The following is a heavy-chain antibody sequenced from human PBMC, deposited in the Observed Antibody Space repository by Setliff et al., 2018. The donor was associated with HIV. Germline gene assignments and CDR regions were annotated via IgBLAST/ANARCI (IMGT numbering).Heavy chain of an antibody. J-gene: IGHJ6*03. CDR3: ARGLMSYNFWGGRNDYHYMDV. CDR1: GGSISGYY. D-gene: IGHD3-3*01. CDR2: IYYSGRT. Sequence: PSETLSLTCSVSGGSISGYYWNWIRQPPGKGLEWIGCIYYSGRTTYNSSLKSRVTISLDTSKKQFSLKLNSVTAADTAVYYCARGLMSYNFWGGRNDYHYMDVWGKGTTGTV. V-gene: IGHV4-59*01.